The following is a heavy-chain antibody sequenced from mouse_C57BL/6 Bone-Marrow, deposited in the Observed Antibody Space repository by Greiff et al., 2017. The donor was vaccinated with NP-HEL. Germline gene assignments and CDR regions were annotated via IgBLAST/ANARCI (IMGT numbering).Heavy chain of an antibody. CDR1: GFTFSDYG. J-gene: IGHJ3*01. V-gene: IGHV5-17*01. D-gene: IGHD2-1*01. CDR2: ISSGSSTI. CDR3: ARPLYYGNYGFAY. Sequence: EVQLKESGGGLVKPGGSLKLSCAASGFTFSDYGMHWVRQAPEKGLEWVAYISSGSSTIYYADTVKGRFTISRDNAKNTLFLQMTSLRSEDTAMYYCARPLYYGNYGFAYWGQGTLVTVSA.